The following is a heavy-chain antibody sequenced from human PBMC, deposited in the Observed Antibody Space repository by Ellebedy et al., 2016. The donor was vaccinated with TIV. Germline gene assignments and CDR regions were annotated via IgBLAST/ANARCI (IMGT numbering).Heavy chain of an antibody. CDR1: GFIFSDYS. CDR3: AKDRDVGPQITMVRGVILAY. Sequence: PGGSLRLSCAASGFIFSDYSMNWVRQAPGKGLEWVSSINSGSRYIFYADSVKGRFTISRDNSKNTLSLQMNSLRAEDTAVYYCAKDRDVGPQITMVRGVILAYWGQGTLVTVSS. CDR2: INSGSRYI. D-gene: IGHD3-10*01. J-gene: IGHJ4*02. V-gene: IGHV3-21*04.